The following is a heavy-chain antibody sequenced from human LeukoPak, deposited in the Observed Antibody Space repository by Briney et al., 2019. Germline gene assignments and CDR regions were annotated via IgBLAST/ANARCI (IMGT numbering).Heavy chain of an antibody. J-gene: IGHJ4*02. Sequence: SETLSLTYAVYGGSFSGYYWSWIRQPPGKGLEWIGEINHSGSTNYNPSLKSRVTISVDTSKNQFSLKLSSVTAADTAVYYCARGDSSSWYPPDYWGQGTLVTVSS. CDR3: ARGDSSSWYPPDY. D-gene: IGHD6-13*01. V-gene: IGHV4-34*01. CDR2: INHSGST. CDR1: GGSFSGYY.